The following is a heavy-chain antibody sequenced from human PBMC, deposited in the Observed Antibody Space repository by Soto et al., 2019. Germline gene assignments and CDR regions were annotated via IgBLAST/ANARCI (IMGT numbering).Heavy chain of an antibody. J-gene: IGHJ3*01. CDR3: AKGLYTSTWYGAFDL. CDR2: ISWNSNYI. V-gene: IGHV3-9*01. CDR1: GFTFGDYA. D-gene: IGHD6-13*01. Sequence: EVQLVESGGGLVQPGRSLRLSCAASGFTFGDYAIHWVRQAPGKGLEWVSGISWNSNYIGYADSVKGRFTISRDNAKTSLYLQMDSLGTEDTALYYCAKGLYTSTWYGAFDLWGQGTMVTVSS.